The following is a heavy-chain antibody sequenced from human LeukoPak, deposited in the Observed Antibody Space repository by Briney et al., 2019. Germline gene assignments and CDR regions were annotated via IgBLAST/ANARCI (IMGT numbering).Heavy chain of an antibody. CDR1: GGSISNYY. J-gene: IGHJ4*02. V-gene: IGHV4-59*08. CDR2: INYSGCT. Sequence: SETLSLTCTVSGGSISNYYWSWIRQPPGKGLEWIGYINYSGCTTYNPSLKSRVTISVDTSKNQFSLKLTSATAADTAVYYCARQAAANSIDYWGQGTVVTVSS. CDR3: ARQAAANSIDY. D-gene: IGHD2-2*01.